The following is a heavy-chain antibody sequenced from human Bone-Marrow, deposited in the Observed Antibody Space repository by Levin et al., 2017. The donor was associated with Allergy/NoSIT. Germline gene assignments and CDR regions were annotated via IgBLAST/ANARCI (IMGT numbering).Heavy chain of an antibody. J-gene: IGHJ5*02. Sequence: SETLSLTCAVYGGSFSGYYWSWIRQPPGKGLEWIGEINHSGSTNYNPSLKSRVTISVDTSKNQFSLKLSSVTAADTAVYYCARGGARYCSGGSCYSADNWFDPWGQGTLVTVSS. D-gene: IGHD2-15*01. CDR3: ARGGARYCSGGSCYSADNWFDP. CDR2: INHSGST. V-gene: IGHV4-34*01. CDR1: GGSFSGYY.